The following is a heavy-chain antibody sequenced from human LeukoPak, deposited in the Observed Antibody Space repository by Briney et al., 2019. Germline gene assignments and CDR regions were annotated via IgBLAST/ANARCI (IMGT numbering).Heavy chain of an antibody. CDR3: ARDGNGYSYVY. CDR2: ISSSSSYI. V-gene: IGHV3-21*01. D-gene: IGHD5-18*01. J-gene: IGHJ4*02. CDR1: GFTFSSYS. Sequence: GGSLRLSCAAPGFTFSSYSMKWVRQAPGKGLEWVSSISSSSSYISYVDSVKGRFTISRDNAKNSLYLQMNSLRAEDTAVYYCARDGNGYSYVYWGQGTLVTVSP.